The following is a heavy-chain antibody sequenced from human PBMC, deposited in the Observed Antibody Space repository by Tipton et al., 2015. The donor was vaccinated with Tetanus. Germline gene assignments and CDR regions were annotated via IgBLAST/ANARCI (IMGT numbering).Heavy chain of an antibody. Sequence: TLSLTCTVSGGSISSYYWSWIRQPAGKGLEWIGRIYTSGSTNYNPPLKSRVTMSVDTSKNQFSLKLSSVTAADTAVYYCARGDHDSSGYGYYYYGMDVWGQGTTVTVSS. D-gene: IGHD3-22*01. CDR1: GGSISSYY. CDR2: IYTSGST. J-gene: IGHJ6*02. V-gene: IGHV4-4*07. CDR3: ARGDHDSSGYGYYYYGMDV.